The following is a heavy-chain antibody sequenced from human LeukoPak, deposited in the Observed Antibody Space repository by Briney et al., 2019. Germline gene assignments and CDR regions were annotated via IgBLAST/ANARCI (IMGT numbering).Heavy chain of an antibody. CDR2: INPNSGGT. D-gene: IGHD3-22*01. J-gene: IGHJ4*02. V-gene: IGHV1-2*02. CDR1: GYTFTGYY. Sequence: ASVKFSCKASGYTFTGYYMHWVRQAPGQGLEWMGWINPNSGGTNYAQKVQGRVTMTTDTSTSTAYMELRSLRSDDTAVYYCARAAISKDGSGYFYWGQGTLVTVSS. CDR3: ARAAISKDGSGYFY.